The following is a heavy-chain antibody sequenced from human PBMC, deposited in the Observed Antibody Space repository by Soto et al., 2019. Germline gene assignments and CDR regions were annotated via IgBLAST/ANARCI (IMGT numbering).Heavy chain of an antibody. CDR3: ARDLAEYCSGGSCFHWFDP. Sequence: QVQLQESGPGLVKPSQTLSLTCTVSGGSISSGGYYWSWIRQHPGKGLEWIGYSYYSGSNYYNPSLKSRGTASVDTSKNECSLKLRSVAAADTAVYCCARDLAEYCSGGSCFHWFDPWGQGTLVIVSS. CDR1: GGSISSGGYY. D-gene: IGHD2-15*01. CDR2: SYYSGSN. V-gene: IGHV4-31*03. J-gene: IGHJ5*02.